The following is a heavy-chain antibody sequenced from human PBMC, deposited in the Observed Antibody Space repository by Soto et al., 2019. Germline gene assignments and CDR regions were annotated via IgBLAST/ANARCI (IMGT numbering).Heavy chain of an antibody. J-gene: IGHJ5*01. CDR1: GFTFSSYA. D-gene: IGHD6-19*01. Sequence: GGSLRLSCAASGFTFSSYAMHWVRQAPGKGLEWVAVISYDGSNKYYADSVKGRFTISRDNSKNTLYLQMNSLRAEDTAVYYCARDPQNSSGWFAYWGQGTLVTVSS. CDR3: ARDPQNSSGWFAY. V-gene: IGHV3-30-3*01. CDR2: ISYDGSNK.